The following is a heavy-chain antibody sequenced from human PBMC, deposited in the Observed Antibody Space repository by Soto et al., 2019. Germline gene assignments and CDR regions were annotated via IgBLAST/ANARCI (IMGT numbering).Heavy chain of an antibody. D-gene: IGHD1-7*01. CDR3: ARESVVTGTHHFDY. V-gene: IGHV1-2*02. Sequence: ASVKVSCKASGYTFKDYFLHWVRQAPGQGLEWMGWINSNTGGTNYAQKFQGRVTMTGDTPISTAYMELSRLTSDDTAVYHCARESVVTGTHHFDYWGQGTLVTVSS. CDR1: GYTFKDYF. J-gene: IGHJ4*02. CDR2: INSNTGGT.